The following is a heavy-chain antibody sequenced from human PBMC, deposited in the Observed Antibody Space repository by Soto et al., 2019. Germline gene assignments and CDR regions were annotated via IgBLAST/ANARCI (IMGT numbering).Heavy chain of an antibody. CDR2: INHRGSA. J-gene: IGHJ4*02. CDR3: ARYNAASGTYYFDF. CDR1: GASVSSTYW. D-gene: IGHD6-13*01. V-gene: IGHV4-4*02. Sequence: PSETLSLTCAVSGASVSSTYWGSCVRQPPGKGPEWIGEINHRGSANYNPSLKSRVTISVDISKSQFSLRLTSVTAADTAVYYCARYNAASGTYYFDFWGQGALVT.